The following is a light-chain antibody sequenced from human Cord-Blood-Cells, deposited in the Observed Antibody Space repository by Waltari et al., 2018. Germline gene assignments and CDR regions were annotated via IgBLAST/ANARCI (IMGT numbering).Light chain of an antibody. Sequence: QSVLTQPPSASGTPGQRVTISCSGSSSNIGSNPVNWYQQHPGTAPKLLIYSNNPRPSGVPDRFSGSKSGTSASLAISGLQSEDEADYYCAAWDDSLNGWVFGGGTKLTVL. CDR3: AAWDDSLNGWV. CDR2: SNN. V-gene: IGLV1-44*01. J-gene: IGLJ3*02. CDR1: SSNIGSNP.